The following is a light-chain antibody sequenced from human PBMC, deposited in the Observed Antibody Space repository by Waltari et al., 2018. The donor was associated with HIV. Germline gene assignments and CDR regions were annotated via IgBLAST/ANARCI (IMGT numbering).Light chain of an antibody. V-gene: IGLV2-11*01. CDR2: DVS. Sequence: QSALTQPRSVSGSPGQSVTISCTGTSSDIGVYNYVSWYQQHAGKAPKLVIYDVSKRPSVVPYRFSGSKSGNTASLTISGLQPEDEADYHCCSYGGRRIFAGGTKLTVL. CDR3: CSYGGRRI. CDR1: SSDIGVYNY. J-gene: IGLJ2*01.